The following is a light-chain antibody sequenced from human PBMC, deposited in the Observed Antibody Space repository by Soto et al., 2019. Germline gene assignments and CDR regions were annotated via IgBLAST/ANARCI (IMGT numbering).Light chain of an antibody. CDR3: QSYDSSLSDWV. J-gene: IGLJ3*02. V-gene: IGLV1-40*01. CDR1: SSNIGSGYD. Sequence: QLVLTQPPSVSGAPGQRVTIPCTGSSSNIGSGYDVHWYQQLPGTAPKLLIYGNTNRPSGVPDRFSGSKSGTSASLAITGLQAEDEADYYCQSYDSSLSDWVFGGGTKLTVL. CDR2: GNT.